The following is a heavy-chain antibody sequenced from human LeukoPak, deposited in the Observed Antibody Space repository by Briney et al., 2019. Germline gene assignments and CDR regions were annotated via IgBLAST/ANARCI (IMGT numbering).Heavy chain of an antibody. CDR3: ARGPALLTGYYPYYFDY. J-gene: IGHJ4*02. V-gene: IGHV3-74*01. D-gene: IGHD3-9*01. CDR2: INSDGSST. Sequence: GSLRLSCAASGFTFSSHWMHWVRQGPGKGLVWVSRINSDGSSTTYADSVKGRFTISRDNTKNSLYLEMNSLRAEDTAVYYCARGPALLTGYYPYYFDYWGQGTLVTVSS. CDR1: GFTFSSHW.